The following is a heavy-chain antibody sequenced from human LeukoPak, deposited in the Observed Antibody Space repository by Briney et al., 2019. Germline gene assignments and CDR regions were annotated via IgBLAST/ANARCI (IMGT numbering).Heavy chain of an antibody. CDR3: ARDDYRGVTNFDP. Sequence: WETLSLTCTVSGGSISPYFWSWIRQPPGKGLEWIGYISYTGSTNYNPSLKSRVTISVDTSKNQFSLQLTSVTAADTAVYYCARDDYRGVTNFDPWGQGTLVTVSS. V-gene: IGHV4-59*01. D-gene: IGHD3-10*01. J-gene: IGHJ5*02. CDR1: GGSISPYF. CDR2: ISYTGST.